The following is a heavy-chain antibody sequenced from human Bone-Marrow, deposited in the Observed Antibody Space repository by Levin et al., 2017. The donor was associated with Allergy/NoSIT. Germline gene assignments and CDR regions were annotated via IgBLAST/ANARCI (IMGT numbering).Heavy chain of an antibody. CDR2: IKRGIEGEIT. V-gene: IGHV3-15*01. Sequence: PGGSLRLSCVGSGFDFNNAWMTWVRQAPGKGLEWVGRIKRGIEGEITDYAAPVRGRFTISRHDSKNTVFLQMNSLQIEDTAVYYCGPGLGRSDLDFLGQGTLVTVSS. J-gene: IGHJ4*02. CDR3: GPGLGRSDLDF. D-gene: IGHD7-27*01. CDR1: GFDFNNAW.